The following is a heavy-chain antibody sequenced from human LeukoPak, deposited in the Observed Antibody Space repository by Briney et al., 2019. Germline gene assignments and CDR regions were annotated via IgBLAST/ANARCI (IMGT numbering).Heavy chain of an antibody. CDR2: IIPILGIA. J-gene: IGHJ4*02. Sequence: GASVKVSCKASGGTFSSYAISWVRQAPGQGLEWMGRIIPILGIANYAQKFQGRVTITADKSTSTAYMELSSLRSEDTAVYYCARDQGSGWANDYWGQGTLVTVSS. CDR1: GGTFSSYA. CDR3: ARDQGSGWANDY. D-gene: IGHD6-19*01. V-gene: IGHV1-69*04.